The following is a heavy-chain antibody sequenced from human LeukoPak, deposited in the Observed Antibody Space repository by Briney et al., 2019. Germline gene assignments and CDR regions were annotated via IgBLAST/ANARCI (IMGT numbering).Heavy chain of an antibody. Sequence: PGGSLRLSCAASGFTFSSYSMNWVRQAPGKGLEWVSSISSSSSYIYYADSVKGRFTISRDNAKNSLYLQMNSLRAEDTAVYYCARDRPYDSWSGYPIDYWGQGTLVTVSS. D-gene: IGHD3-3*01. J-gene: IGHJ4*02. CDR1: GFTFSSYS. V-gene: IGHV3-21*01. CDR3: ARDRPYDSWSGYPIDY. CDR2: ISSSSSYI.